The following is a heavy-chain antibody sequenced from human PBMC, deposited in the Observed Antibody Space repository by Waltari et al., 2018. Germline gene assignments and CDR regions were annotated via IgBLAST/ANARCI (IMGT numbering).Heavy chain of an antibody. CDR1: GFTFSDYP. CDR3: AKDVRGHDGSLHDAFDG. CDR2: LSSNGRST. D-gene: IGHD3-10*02. V-gene: IGHV3-23*01. J-gene: IGHJ3*01. Sequence: EVQLLESGGGLVQPGGSLRLSCAASGFTFSDYPMTWVRQAPGNGLEWVSSLSSNGRSTYYAESVKGRFTISRDNSKNTLYLQMNSLRADDTAIYYCAKDVRGHDGSLHDAFDGWGQGAVVTVSS.